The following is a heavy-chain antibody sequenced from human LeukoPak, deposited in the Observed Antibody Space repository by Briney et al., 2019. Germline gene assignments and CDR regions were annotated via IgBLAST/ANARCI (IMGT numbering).Heavy chain of an antibody. V-gene: IGHV4-59*04. J-gene: IGHJ3*02. CDR3: ATREGYCSSTSCEAFDI. Sequence: PSETLSLTCTVSGGSVSSYYWSWIRQPPGKGLEWIGSIYHSGSTYYNPSLKSRVTISVDTSKNQFSLKLSSVTAADTAVYYCATREGYCSSTSCEAFDIWGQGTMVTVSS. CDR2: IYHSGST. D-gene: IGHD2-2*01. CDR1: GGSVSSYY.